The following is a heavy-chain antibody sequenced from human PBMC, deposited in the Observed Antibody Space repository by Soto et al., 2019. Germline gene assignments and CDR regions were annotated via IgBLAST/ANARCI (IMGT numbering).Heavy chain of an antibody. D-gene: IGHD6-13*01. Sequence: QITLRESGPTLVKPTQTLTLTCTFSGFSLSTNEVGVGWIRQPPGKALEWVALIDWCGDKHFSPSLKSRLSLTTDASKNQVVLVMTNIYPVDTATAYCAHRQVWYGNNRNPVHFDYWGQGTLVTVSS. CDR2: IDWCGDK. V-gene: IGHV2-5*01. CDR3: AHRQVWYGNNRNPVHFDY. CDR1: GFSLSTNEVG. J-gene: IGHJ4*02.